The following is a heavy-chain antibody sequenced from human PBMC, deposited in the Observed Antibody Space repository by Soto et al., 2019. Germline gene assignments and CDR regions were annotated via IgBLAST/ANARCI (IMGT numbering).Heavy chain of an antibody. D-gene: IGHD6-13*01. CDR2: ISSSSSTI. Sequence: GGSLRLSCAASGFTFSSYSMNWVRQAPGKGLEWVSYISSSSSTIYYDYSVKGRFNISRDNAKNALYLQMNSLRAEDTAVYYCARGKHPSAAAGLDWGQGTLVTVSS. CDR1: GFTFSSYS. CDR3: ARGKHPSAAAGLD. V-gene: IGHV3-48*04. J-gene: IGHJ4*02.